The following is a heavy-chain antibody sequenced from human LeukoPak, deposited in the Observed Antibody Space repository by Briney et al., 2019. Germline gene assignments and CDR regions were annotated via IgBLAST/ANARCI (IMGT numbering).Heavy chain of an antibody. Sequence: GGSLRLSCVASGFTFNIYAMSWVRQAPGKGLQWVSAITDSGAGTYYADSVKGRFTISRDNSRNTLYLQMNSLRVGDTALYYCARDQYHYYGLDVWGQGTTVTVSS. CDR2: ITDSGAGT. D-gene: IGHD4-11*01. CDR1: GFTFNIYA. V-gene: IGHV3-23*01. J-gene: IGHJ6*02. CDR3: ARDQYHYYGLDV.